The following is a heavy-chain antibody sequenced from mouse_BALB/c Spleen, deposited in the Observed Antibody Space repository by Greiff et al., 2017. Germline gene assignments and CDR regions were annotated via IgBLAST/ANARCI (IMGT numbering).Heavy chain of an antibody. CDR3: ARGITTAFWYFDV. CDR2: ISYSGST. D-gene: IGHD1-2*01. V-gene: IGHV3-8*02. Sequence: EVQLQQSGPSLVKPSQTLSLTCSVTGDSITSGYWNWIRKFPGNKLEYMGYISYSGSTYYNPSLKSRISITRDTSKNQYYLQLNSVTTEDTATYYCARGITTAFWYFDVWGAGTTVTVSS. J-gene: IGHJ1*01. CDR1: GDSITSGY.